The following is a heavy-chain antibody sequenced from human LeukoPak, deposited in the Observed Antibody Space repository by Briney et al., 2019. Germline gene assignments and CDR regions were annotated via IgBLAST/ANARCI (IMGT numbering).Heavy chain of an antibody. J-gene: IGHJ5*02. D-gene: IGHD3-10*01. V-gene: IGHV1-58*01. Sequence: GTSVKVSCKTSGFTFSSSAVQWVRQARGQRLEWIGWIVVGSGNTNYAQKFQERVTITRDMSTSTTYMELSSLGSEDTAVYYCAAESGTIVRGVPNWFDPWGQGTLVTVSS. CDR2: IVVGSGNT. CDR1: GFTFSSSA. CDR3: AAESGTIVRGVPNWFDP.